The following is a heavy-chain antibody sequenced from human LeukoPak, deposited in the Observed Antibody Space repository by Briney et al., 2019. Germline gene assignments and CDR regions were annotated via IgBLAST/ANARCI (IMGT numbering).Heavy chain of an antibody. CDR1: GGSFSGYY. CDR2: IYYSGST. J-gene: IGHJ4*02. Sequence: SETLSLTCAVYGGSFSGYYWSWIRQPPGKGLEWIGSIYYSGSTYYNPSPKSRVTISVDTSKNQFSLKLSSVTAADTAVYYCARGNYEYVWGGIDDWGQGTLVTVSS. CDR3: ARGNYEYVWGGIDD. V-gene: IGHV4-34*01. D-gene: IGHD3-16*01.